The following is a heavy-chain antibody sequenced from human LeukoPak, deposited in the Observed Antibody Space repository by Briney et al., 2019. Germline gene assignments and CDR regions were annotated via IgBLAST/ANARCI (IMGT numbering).Heavy chain of an antibody. J-gene: IGHJ4*02. CDR2: IYYSGST. CDR3: ARHLYGSGLHRIDY. Sequence: SETLSLTCSVSGGSISSTNYYWGWIRQPPGKGLEWIGSIYYSGSTYYNPSLKSRVTISVDTSKNQFSLKLSSVTAADTAVYHCARHLYGSGLHRIDYWGQGTLVTVSS. V-gene: IGHV4-39*01. CDR1: GGSISSTNYY. D-gene: IGHD6-19*01.